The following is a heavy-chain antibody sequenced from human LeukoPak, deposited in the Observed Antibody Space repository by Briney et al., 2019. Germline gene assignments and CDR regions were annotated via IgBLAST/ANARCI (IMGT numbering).Heavy chain of an antibody. CDR3: ARSRVRYYDSSGYYPMDWFDP. J-gene: IGHJ5*02. Sequence: GASVKVSCKASGYTFTSYGISWVRQAPGQGLEWMGWISAYNGNTNYAQKLQGRVTMTTDTSTSTAYMALRSLRSDDTAVYYCARSRVRYYDSSGYYPMDWFDPWGQGTLVTVSS. CDR2: ISAYNGNT. V-gene: IGHV1-18*01. CDR1: GYTFTSYG. D-gene: IGHD3-22*01.